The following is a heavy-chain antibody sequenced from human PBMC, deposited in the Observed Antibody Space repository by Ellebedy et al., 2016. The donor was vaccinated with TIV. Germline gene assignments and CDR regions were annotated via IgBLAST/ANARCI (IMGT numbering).Heavy chain of an antibody. Sequence: SETLSLTXAVYGGSFSGYYWSWIRQPPGKGLEWIGEINHSGSTNYNPSLKSRVTISVDTSKNQFSLKLSSVTAADTAVYYCARGRGIAARPLGYWGQGTLVTISS. J-gene: IGHJ4*02. V-gene: IGHV4-34*01. CDR1: GGSFSGYY. CDR2: INHSGST. CDR3: ARGRGIAARPLGY. D-gene: IGHD6-6*01.